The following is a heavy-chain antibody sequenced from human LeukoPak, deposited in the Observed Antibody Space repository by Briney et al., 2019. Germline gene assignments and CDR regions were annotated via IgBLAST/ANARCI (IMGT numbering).Heavy chain of an antibody. CDR1: GGSFSGYY. D-gene: IGHD3-22*01. J-gene: IGHJ3*02. V-gene: IGHV4-34*01. Sequence: SETLSLTCAVYGGSFSGYYWSWIRQPPGKGLEWIGEINHSGSTNYNPSLKSRVTISVDTSKNQFSLKLSSVTAADTAVYYCARGRQKNYYDSSGYYDAFDIWGQGTMVTVSS. CDR2: INHSGST. CDR3: ARGRQKNYYDSSGYYDAFDI.